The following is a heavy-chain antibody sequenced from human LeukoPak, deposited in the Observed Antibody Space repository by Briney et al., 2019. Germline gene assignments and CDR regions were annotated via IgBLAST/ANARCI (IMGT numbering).Heavy chain of an antibody. CDR3: ARDWGMTTIYSFDY. J-gene: IGHJ4*02. CDR1: GLTFSNYA. CDR2: ISSDGDYT. Sequence: PGGSLRLSCAASGLTFSNYAMSWVRQAPGKGLEWVSTISSDGDYTYYADSVKGRFAISRDNSKNTVFLQMNSLRAEDTAVYYCARDWGMTTIYSFDYWGQGTLVIVSS. V-gene: IGHV3-23*01. D-gene: IGHD5-24*01.